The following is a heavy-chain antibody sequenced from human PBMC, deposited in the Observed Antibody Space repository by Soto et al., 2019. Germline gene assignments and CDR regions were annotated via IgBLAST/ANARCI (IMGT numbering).Heavy chain of an antibody. D-gene: IGHD2-15*01. V-gene: IGHV3-30*03. J-gene: IGHJ6*02. CDR3: AGYCSGGSCYLANYYYYYGMDV. CDR1: GFTFSSYG. CDR2: ISYDGSNK. Sequence: GGSLRLSCAASGFTFSSYGMHWVRQAPGKGLEWVAVISYDGSNKYYADSVKGRFTISRDNSKNTLYLQMNSLRAEDTAVYYCAGYCSGGSCYLANYYYYYGMDVWGQGTTVTVSS.